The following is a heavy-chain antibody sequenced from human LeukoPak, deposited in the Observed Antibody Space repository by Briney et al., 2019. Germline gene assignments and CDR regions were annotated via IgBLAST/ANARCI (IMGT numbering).Heavy chain of an antibody. V-gene: IGHV3-21*01. D-gene: IGHD3-22*01. CDR3: ARVHYYDSSGYYA. J-gene: IGHJ5*02. CDR2: ISSSSSYI. CDR1: GFTFSSYN. Sequence: GGSLRLSCAASGFTFSSYNMNWVRQAPGKGLEWVSSISSSSSYIYYADSVKGRFTISRDNAKNSLYLQMNSLRAEDTAVYHCARVHYYDSSGYYAWGQGTLVTVSS.